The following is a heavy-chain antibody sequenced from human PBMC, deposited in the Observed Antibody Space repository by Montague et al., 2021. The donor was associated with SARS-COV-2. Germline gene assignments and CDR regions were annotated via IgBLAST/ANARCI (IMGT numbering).Heavy chain of an antibody. J-gene: IGHJ4*02. CDR1: GASVSSRSYY. Sequence: SETLSLTCTVSGASVSSRSYYWGWIRQPPGKGLEWIGSIYYSGSTHYNPSLKSRVTISVDTSKNQFSLKLSSVTAADTAVYYCARRVDYGGPRFDYWSQGTLVSVSS. CDR2: IYYSGST. V-gene: IGHV4-39*01. CDR3: ARRVDYGGPRFDY. D-gene: IGHD4-23*01.